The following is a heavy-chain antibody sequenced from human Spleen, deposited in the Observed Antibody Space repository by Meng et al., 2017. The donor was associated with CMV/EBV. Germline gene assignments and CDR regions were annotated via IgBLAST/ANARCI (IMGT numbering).Heavy chain of an antibody. CDR1: GGSFSGYY. CDR2: INQSGST. D-gene: IGHD2-2*02. V-gene: IGHV4-34*10. CDR3: TSLGYCSSTSCYSNWFDP. Sequence: SETLSLTCAVYGGSFSGYYWSWIRQPPGKGLEWIGEINQSGSTYFNPSLKSRITMSVDTSKNQFYLKLSSVTAADTAVYYYTSLGYCSSTSCYSNWFDPWGQGTLVTVSS. J-gene: IGHJ5*02.